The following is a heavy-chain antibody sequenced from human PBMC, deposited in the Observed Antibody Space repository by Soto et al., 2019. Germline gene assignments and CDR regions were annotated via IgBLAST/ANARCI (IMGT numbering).Heavy chain of an antibody. V-gene: IGHV1-8*01. CDR2: MNPNSGNT. CDR3: ATDIVLNWFDP. CDR1: GYTFTSYD. J-gene: IGHJ5*02. D-gene: IGHD2-15*01. Sequence: GASVKVSCKASGYTFTSYDINWVRQATGQGLEWMGWMNPNSGNTGYAQKLQGRVTMTRNTSISTAYMELSSLRSEDTAVYYCATDIVLNWFDPWGQGTLVTVSS.